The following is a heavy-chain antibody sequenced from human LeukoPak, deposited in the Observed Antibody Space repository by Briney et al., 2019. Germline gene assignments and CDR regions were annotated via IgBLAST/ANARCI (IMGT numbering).Heavy chain of an antibody. CDR2: NPDGSGK. V-gene: IGHV3-7*01. CDR3: ASWGAGGNS. Sequence: GGSLRLSCEASGFTFLLDELGPPGSWEGAGLGGQYNPDGSGKRYVDSVKGRFTIARDNADNSLSLQMNSLRAEDTAVYYCASWGAGGNSWGQGTLVTVSS. D-gene: IGHD3-16*01. J-gene: IGHJ4*02. CDR1: GFTFLL.